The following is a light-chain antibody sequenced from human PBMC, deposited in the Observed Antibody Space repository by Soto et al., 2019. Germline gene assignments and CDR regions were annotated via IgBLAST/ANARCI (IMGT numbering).Light chain of an antibody. CDR1: QTVSSTY. J-gene: IGKJ2*01. CDR3: QQYGGSPPMYT. CDR2: AAS. V-gene: IGKV3-20*01. Sequence: EIVLTQSPGTLSLSPGERATLSCRSSQTVSSTYLAWYQQKPGQAPRLLIYAASSRATGIPDRFSGSGSGTDFTLTISILEPEDFAVYYCQQYGGSPPMYTFGQGTKLEIK.